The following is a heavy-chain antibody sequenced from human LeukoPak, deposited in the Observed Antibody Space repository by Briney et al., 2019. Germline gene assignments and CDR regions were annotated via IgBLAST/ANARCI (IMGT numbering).Heavy chain of an antibody. J-gene: IGHJ5*02. D-gene: IGHD2-2*01. CDR2: IYYSGGT. Sequence: SETLSLTCTVSGGSISGYYWSWIRQPPGKRLEWIGYIYYSGGTNYNPSLKSRVTISVDTSKNQFSLRLSSVTAADTAVYYCARRIGGRYCSSTSCSRFNWFDPWGQGTLVTVSS. V-gene: IGHV4-59*08. CDR3: ARRIGGRYCSSTSCSRFNWFDP. CDR1: GGSISGYY.